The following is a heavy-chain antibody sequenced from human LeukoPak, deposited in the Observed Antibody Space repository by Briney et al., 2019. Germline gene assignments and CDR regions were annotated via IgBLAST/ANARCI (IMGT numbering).Heavy chain of an antibody. V-gene: IGHV3-7*04. Sequence: GGSLRLSCAVSGFSFTNFWMSWVRQAPGRGLEWVANIHPEGNEKYHVESVKGRFTISRDNTKNLLFLQMNGLRVEGTAVYYCARGDAFSGDHWGQGTLVTVSS. CDR3: ARGDAFSGDH. CDR2: IHPEGNEK. CDR1: GFSFTNFW. J-gene: IGHJ4*02.